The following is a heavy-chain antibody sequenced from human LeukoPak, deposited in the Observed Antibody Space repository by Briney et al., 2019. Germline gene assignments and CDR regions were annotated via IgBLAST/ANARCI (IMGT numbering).Heavy chain of an antibody. D-gene: IGHD3-16*01. CDR1: GFTFSNSA. V-gene: IGHV3-23*01. Sequence: GRSLRLSCAASGFTFSNSAMSWVRQAPGKGLGWVSAINGGGGSTYYADSVKGRFTISRDNSKNTLYLQMNSLRAEDTAVYYCAKAPGGIVGYWGQGTLVTVS. CDR3: AKAPGGIVGY. CDR2: INGGGGST. J-gene: IGHJ4*02.